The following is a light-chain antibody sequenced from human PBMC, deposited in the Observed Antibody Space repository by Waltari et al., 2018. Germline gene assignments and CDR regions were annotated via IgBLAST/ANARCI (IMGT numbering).Light chain of an antibody. CDR3: QQYGSSVMYT. J-gene: IGKJ2*01. V-gene: IGKV3-20*01. CDR2: GAS. CDR1: QSLTKRY. Sequence: VLTQSPGTLSLSPGARATLSCRASQSLTKRYLAWYQQKPGQAPRLLIYGASSRAAGIPDRFSGSGSGTDFTLTISRLEPDDFAVYYCQQYGSSVMYTFGQGTKLEIK.